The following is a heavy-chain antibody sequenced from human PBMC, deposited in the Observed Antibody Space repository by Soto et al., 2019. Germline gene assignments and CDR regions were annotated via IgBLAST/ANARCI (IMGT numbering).Heavy chain of an antibody. CDR2: ISGSGGST. V-gene: IGHV3-23*01. J-gene: IGHJ4*01. D-gene: IGHD3-16*01. CDR3: AKDQVWGSERRFDY. CDR1: GFTFSSYA. Sequence: GGSLRLSCAASGFTFSSYAMSWVRQAPGKGLEWVSAISGSGGSTYYADSVKGRFTISRDNSKNTLYLQMNGLRAEDTAVYYRAKDQVWGSERRFDYWGHGTLVTVYS.